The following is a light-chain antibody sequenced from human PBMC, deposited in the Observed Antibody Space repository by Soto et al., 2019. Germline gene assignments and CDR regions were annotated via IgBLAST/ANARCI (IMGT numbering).Light chain of an antibody. CDR2: DVS. CDR1: SNDIGNYNY. J-gene: IGLJ1*01. CDR3: SSYTSTSTYV. V-gene: IGLV2-14*03. Sequence: QSALTQPDSVSGSPGQSVAISCTAASNDIGNYNYVSWYQQRPGKVPKLIIHDVSDRPSGVSDRFSGSKSGNTASLTISGLRAEDEADYYCSSYTSTSTYVFGTGTKVTVL.